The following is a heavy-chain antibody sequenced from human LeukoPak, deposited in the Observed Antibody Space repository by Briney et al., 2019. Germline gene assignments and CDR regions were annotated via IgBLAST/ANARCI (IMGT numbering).Heavy chain of an antibody. V-gene: IGHV3-48*04. CDR1: GSTFSSHT. CDR3: ATLAEVLSAIDY. CDR2: ISNTGSVI. D-gene: IGHD4/OR15-4a*01. J-gene: IGHJ4*02. Sequence: GGSLRLSCAASGSTFSSHTMNWVRQAPGKGLEWVSYISNTGSVIYYADSVKGRFTISRDNAKNSPYLQMNSLRAEDTAVYYCATLAEVLSAIDYWGQGTLVTVSS.